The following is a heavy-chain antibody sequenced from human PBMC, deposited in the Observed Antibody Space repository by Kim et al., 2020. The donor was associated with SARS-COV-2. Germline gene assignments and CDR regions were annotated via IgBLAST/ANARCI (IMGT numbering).Heavy chain of an antibody. CDR1: GFTFSSYW. D-gene: IGHD2-2*02. V-gene: IGHV3-7*03. J-gene: IGHJ4*02. CDR3: ARVRYCSSTSCYTQKYYFDY. CDR2: IKQDGSEK. Sequence: GGSLRLSCAASGFTFSSYWMSWVRQAPGKGLEWVANIKQDGSEKYYVDSVKGRFTISRDNAKNSLYLQMNSLRAEDTAVYYCARVRYCSSTSCYTQKYYFDYWGQGTLVTVSS.